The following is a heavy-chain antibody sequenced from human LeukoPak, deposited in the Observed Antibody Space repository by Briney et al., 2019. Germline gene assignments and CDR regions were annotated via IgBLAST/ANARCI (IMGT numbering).Heavy chain of an antibody. CDR3: ARDYYYDSGRDAFDI. D-gene: IGHD3-22*01. V-gene: IGHV1-18*01. CDR1: GYTLTIYG. J-gene: IGHJ3*02. CDR2: ISAYNGNT. Sequence: GASVKVSCKAPGYTLTIYGISWVRQAPGQGLEWMAWISAYNGNTNYAQKLQGRVTLTTDTSTSTAYMEVMSLRSDDTAVYYCARDYYYDSGRDAFDIWGQGTMVTVSS.